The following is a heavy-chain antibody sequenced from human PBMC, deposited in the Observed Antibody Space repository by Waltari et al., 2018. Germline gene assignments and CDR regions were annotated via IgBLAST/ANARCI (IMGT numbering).Heavy chain of an antibody. J-gene: IGHJ2*01. V-gene: IGHV1-69*18. Sequence: QVQLVQSGAEVKTPGSSVKVSCKASGGTFSSYAISWVRRATGQGLEWMGSIIPIFGTANYAQKCQGRVTITADESTSTAYMELSSLRSEDTAVYYCARGYGDYGGDYWYFDLWGRGTLVTVSS. CDR1: GGTFSSYA. CDR3: ARGYGDYGGDYWYFDL. CDR2: IIPIFGTA. D-gene: IGHD4-17*01.